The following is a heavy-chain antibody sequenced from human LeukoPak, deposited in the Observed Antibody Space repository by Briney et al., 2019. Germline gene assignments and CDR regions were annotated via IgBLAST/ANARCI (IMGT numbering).Heavy chain of an antibody. D-gene: IGHD1-26*01. V-gene: IGHV1-69*04. CDR3: ARGGSGSYLFDY. J-gene: IGHJ4*02. Sequence: SVKVSCKASGGTFSSYAISWVRQAPGQGLEWMGRIIPILGIANYAQKFQGRVTITADKSTSTAYMELSSLRSKDTAVYYCARGGSGSYLFDYWGQGTLVTVSS. CDR1: GGTFSSYA. CDR2: IIPILGIA.